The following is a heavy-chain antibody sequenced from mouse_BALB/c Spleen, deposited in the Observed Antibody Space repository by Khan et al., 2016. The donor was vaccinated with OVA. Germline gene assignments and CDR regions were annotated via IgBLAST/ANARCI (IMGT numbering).Heavy chain of an antibody. D-gene: IGHD1-1*01. CDR2: INPYNVGT. V-gene: IGHV1S136*01. Sequence: VRLQQSGPELVKPGASVKMSCKVSGYTFTSYVMHWVKQKPGQGLEWIGYINPYNVGTIHNEKFRGKATLTSDKSSSTAYMELSSLTSEDSAVYYCARYASSPYYAMDYWGQGTSVTVSS. CDR1: GYTFTSYV. CDR3: ARYASSPYYAMDY. J-gene: IGHJ4*01.